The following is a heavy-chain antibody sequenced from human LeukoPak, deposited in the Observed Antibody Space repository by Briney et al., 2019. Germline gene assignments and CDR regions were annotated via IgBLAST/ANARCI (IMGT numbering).Heavy chain of an antibody. V-gene: IGHV3-30*03. CDR3: AGYGDYGGVY. CDR2: ISYDGSNK. D-gene: IGHD4-17*01. Sequence: GGSLRLPCAASGFTFSRFGMHWVRQAPGKGLEWVAVISYDGSNKYYADSVKGRFTISRDNSENTLFLQMNSLRDEDTAVYYCAGYGDYGGVYWGQGTLVAVSS. CDR1: GFTFSRFG. J-gene: IGHJ4*02.